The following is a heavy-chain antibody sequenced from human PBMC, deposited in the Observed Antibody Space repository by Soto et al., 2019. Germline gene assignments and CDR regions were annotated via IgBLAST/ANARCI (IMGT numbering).Heavy chain of an antibody. CDR3: ARRWGGTFDY. J-gene: IGHJ4*02. CDR1: GGSFSGYY. CDR2: INHSGST. V-gene: IGHV4-34*01. D-gene: IGHD2-21*01. Sequence: PSETLSLTCAVYGGSFSGYYWTWIRQPPGTGLEWIGEINHSGSTNYNPSLKSRVTISVDTSKNQFSLKLTSVTAADTAVYYCARRWGGTFDYWGQGTPVTVSS.